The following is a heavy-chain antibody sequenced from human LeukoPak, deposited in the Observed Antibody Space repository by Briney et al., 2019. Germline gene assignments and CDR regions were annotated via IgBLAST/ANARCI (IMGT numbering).Heavy chain of an antibody. CDR2: INPKSGAT. Sequence: ASVKVSCKASGYIFTNYGLIWVRQAPGQGPEWMGWINPKSGATDSAQQFQGRLTMTRDTSIGTASMDLSGLRLDDTGIYYCARAGDESTGHYDSLHFWGQGTMVTVSS. D-gene: IGHD2-8*02. CDR3: ARAGDESTGHYDSLHF. CDR1: GYIFTNYG. J-gene: IGHJ3*01. V-gene: IGHV1-2*02.